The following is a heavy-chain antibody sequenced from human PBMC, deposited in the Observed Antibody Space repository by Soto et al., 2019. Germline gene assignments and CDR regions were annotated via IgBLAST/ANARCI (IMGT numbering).Heavy chain of an antibody. CDR1: GGSVSSGSYY. V-gene: IGHV4-61*01. J-gene: IGHJ4*02. CDR2: IYYSGST. Sequence: SETLSLTCTVSGGSVSSGSYYWSWIRQPPGKGLEWIGYIYYSGSTNYNPSLKSRVTISVDTSKNQFSLKLSSVTAADTAAYYCARDFGGYYDSSGYYDYWGQGTLVTVSS. CDR3: ARDFGGYYDSSGYYDY. D-gene: IGHD3-22*01.